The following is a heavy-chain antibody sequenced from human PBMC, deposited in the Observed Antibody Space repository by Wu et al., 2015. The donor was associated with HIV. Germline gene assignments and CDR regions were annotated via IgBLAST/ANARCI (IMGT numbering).Heavy chain of an antibody. CDR1: GYTFTSYG. Sequence: QGQLVQSGAEVKKPGASVKVSCKASGYTFTSYGISWVRQAPGQGLEWMGWISGYNDNTNYAQKVQGRVTMTTDTSTSTAYMELRSLRSEDTAVYYCARQRAYTSGWYIFDYWGQGTLVTVSS. CDR3: ARQRAYTSGWYIFDY. J-gene: IGHJ4*02. CDR2: ISGYNDNT. D-gene: IGHD6-19*01. V-gene: IGHV1-18*01.